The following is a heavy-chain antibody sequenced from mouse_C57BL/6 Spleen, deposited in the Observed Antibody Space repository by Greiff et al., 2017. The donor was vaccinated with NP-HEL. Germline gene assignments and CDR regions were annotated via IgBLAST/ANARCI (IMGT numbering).Heavy chain of an antibody. D-gene: IGHD4-1*01. CDR1: GYAFSSYW. J-gene: IGHJ3*01. V-gene: IGHV1-80*01. CDR2: IYPGDGDT. Sequence: QVQLQQSGAELVKPGASVKISCKASGYAFSSYWMNWVKQRPGKGLEWIGQIYPGDGDTNYNGKFKGKATLTADKSSSTAYMQLSSLTTEDAAVYFCARGDWGGFAYWGQGTLVTVSA. CDR3: ARGDWGGFAY.